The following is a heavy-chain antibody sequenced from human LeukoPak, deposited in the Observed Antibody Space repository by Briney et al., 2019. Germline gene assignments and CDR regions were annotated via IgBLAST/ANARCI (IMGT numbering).Heavy chain of an antibody. V-gene: IGHV3-23*01. J-gene: IGHJ4*02. Sequence: GGSLRLSCAASGFTFSSYAMSWVRQAPGKGLEWVSAISGSGGSTYYADSVKGRFTISRDNAKNSLYLQMNSLRAEDTAVYFCAREDDPKPKYDYWGQGTLVTVSS. CDR1: GFTFSSYA. CDR3: AREDDPKPKYDY. D-gene: IGHD1-1*01. CDR2: ISGSGGST.